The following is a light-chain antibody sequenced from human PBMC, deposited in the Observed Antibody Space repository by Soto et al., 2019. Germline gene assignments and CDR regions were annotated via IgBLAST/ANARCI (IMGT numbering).Light chain of an antibody. CDR3: QHYNNWPLT. V-gene: IGKV3-15*01. CDR2: GAS. J-gene: IGKJ4*01. Sequence: EIVMTQTPATLSVSPGGRATLPCRASQSVNDNLAWYQQKPGQAPRLLFYGASIRATGIPARFSGSGSGTEFTLTISSLQSEDFAVYYCQHYNNWPLTFGGGTKVDIK. CDR1: QSVNDN.